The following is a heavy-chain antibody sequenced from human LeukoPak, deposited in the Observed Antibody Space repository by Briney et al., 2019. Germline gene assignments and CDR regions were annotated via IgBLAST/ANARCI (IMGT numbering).Heavy chain of an antibody. V-gene: IGHV4-34*09. Sequence: SETLSLTCAVYGGSFSGYFWSWIRQPPGKGLKWIGEVNHSGRTNYNPSLKSRVTISVDTSKNQFSLKLSSVTAADTAVYYCARSIVVVTAIPGQFDYWGQGTLVTVSS. D-gene: IGHD2-21*02. CDR3: ARSIVVVTAIPGQFDY. J-gene: IGHJ4*02. CDR1: GGSFSGYF. CDR2: VNHSGRT.